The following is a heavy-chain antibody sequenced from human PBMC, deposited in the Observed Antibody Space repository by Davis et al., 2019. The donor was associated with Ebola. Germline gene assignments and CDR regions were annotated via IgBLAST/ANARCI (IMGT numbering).Heavy chain of an antibody. CDR3: VRGGASRRYFDY. CDR2: IDDSGNT. J-gene: IGHJ4*02. CDR1: GGSINSHY. V-gene: IGHV4-59*11. Sequence: MPSETLSLTCTVSGGSINSHYWSWIRQPPGKGLEWIGFIDDSGNTNYNPSLKSRVTISVDTSTNQFSLKLTSVTAADTGVYYCVRGGASRRYFDYWGQGALVTVSS. D-gene: IGHD6-13*01.